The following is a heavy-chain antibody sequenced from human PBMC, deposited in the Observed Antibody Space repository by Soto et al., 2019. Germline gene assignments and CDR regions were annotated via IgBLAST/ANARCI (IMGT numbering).Heavy chain of an antibody. CDR1: GFTFSNAW. J-gene: IGHJ4*02. D-gene: IGHD2-2*01. Sequence: EVQLVEAGGGLVKPGGSLRLSCAASGFTFSNAWMSWVRQAPGKGLEWVGGIKSKTDGGTTDYAAPVKGRFAISRDDSKNTLYLQMNSPKTEDTAVYYCTTGRTAPQMSDYWGQGTLVTVSS. V-gene: IGHV3-15*01. CDR3: TTGRTAPQMSDY. CDR2: IKSKTDGGTT.